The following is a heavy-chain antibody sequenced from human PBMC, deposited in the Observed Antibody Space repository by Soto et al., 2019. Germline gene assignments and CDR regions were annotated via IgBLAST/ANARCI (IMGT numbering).Heavy chain of an antibody. V-gene: IGHV4-30-4*08. Sequence: SETLSLTCTVSGGSISSTGYYWGWIRQPPGKGLEWIGYIYYSGSTYYNPSLKSRVTISVDTSKNQFSLKLSSVTAADTAVYYCARLGGFFQALDSWGQGTLVTVSS. J-gene: IGHJ4*02. D-gene: IGHD2-15*01. CDR2: IYYSGST. CDR1: GGSISSTGYY. CDR3: ARLGGFFQALDS.